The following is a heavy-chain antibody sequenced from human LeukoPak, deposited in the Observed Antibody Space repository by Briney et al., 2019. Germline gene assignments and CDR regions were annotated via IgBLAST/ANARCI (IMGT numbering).Heavy chain of an antibody. D-gene: IGHD6-19*01. J-gene: IGHJ4*02. V-gene: IGHV1-2*06. CDR3: ARVIGSSGWLPVGSYNY. Sequence: ASVKVSCXASGYTFTGYYMHWVRQALGQGLEWMGRIKPNSGGTNYAQKFQDRVTMTRDTSISTAYMELSRLRSDDTAVYYCARVIGSSGWLPVGSYNYWGQGTLVTVSS. CDR2: IKPNSGGT. CDR1: GYTFTGYY.